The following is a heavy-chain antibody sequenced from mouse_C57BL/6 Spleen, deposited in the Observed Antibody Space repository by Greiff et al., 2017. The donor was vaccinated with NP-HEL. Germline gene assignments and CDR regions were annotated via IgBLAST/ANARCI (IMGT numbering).Heavy chain of an antibody. CDR1: GYTFTSYW. CDR2: IDPNSGGT. D-gene: IGHD4-1*01. J-gene: IGHJ4*01. CDR3: ARHNWDIYYAMDY. Sequence: VQRVESGAELVKPGASVKLSCKASGYTFTSYWMHWVKQRPGRGLEWIGRIDPNSGGTKYNEKFKSKATLTVDKPSSTAYMQLSSLTSEDSAVYYCARHNWDIYYAMDYWGQGTSVTVSS. V-gene: IGHV1-72*01.